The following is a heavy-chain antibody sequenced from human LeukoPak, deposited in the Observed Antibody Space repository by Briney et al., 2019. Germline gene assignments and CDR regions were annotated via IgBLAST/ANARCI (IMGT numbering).Heavy chain of an antibody. J-gene: IGHJ4*02. CDR2: LSGSGERT. V-gene: IGHV3-23*01. Sequence: GGSLRLSCAASGFTFSNYAMSWVRQAPGKGLEWVSSLSGSGERTYYADSVKGRFTISRDNSKNTLYVQMNSLRDEDTAVYYCAKDRGIAVAGNEFDYWGQGTLVTVSS. CDR1: GFTFSNYA. D-gene: IGHD6-19*01. CDR3: AKDRGIAVAGNEFDY.